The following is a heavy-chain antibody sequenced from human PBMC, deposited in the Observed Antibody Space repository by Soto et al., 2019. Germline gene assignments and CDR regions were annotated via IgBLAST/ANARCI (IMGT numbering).Heavy chain of an antibody. D-gene: IGHD6-13*01. V-gene: IGHV1-69*13. J-gene: IGHJ5*02. CDR3: ARDLTYGYGAAAGKGGNWFDP. Sequence: SVKVSCKASGGTFSSYAISWVRQAPGQGLEWMGGIIPIFGTANYAQKFQGRVTITADESTSTAYMELSSLRSEDTAVYYCARDLTYGYGAAAGKGGNWFDPWGQGTLVTVSS. CDR2: IIPIFGTA. CDR1: GGTFSSYA.